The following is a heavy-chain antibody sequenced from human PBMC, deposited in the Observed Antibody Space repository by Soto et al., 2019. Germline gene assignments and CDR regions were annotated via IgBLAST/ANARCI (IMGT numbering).Heavy chain of an antibody. CDR2: IYYSGST. Sequence: SETLSLTCTVSGGSISSYYWSWIRQPPGKGLEWIGYIYYSGSTNYNPSLKSRVTISVDTSKNQFSLKLSSVTAADTAVYYCARYYGGYSDYWGQGTLVTVSS. CDR1: GGSISSYY. V-gene: IGHV4-59*08. CDR3: ARYYGGYSDY. D-gene: IGHD3-10*01. J-gene: IGHJ4*02.